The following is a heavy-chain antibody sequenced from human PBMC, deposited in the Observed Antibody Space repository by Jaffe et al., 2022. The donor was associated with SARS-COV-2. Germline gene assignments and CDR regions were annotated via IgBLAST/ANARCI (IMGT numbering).Heavy chain of an antibody. Sequence: EVQLVESGGGLVKPGGSLRLSCAASGFTFSNAWMSWVRQAPGKGLEWVGRIKSKTDGGTTDYAAPVKGRFTISRDDSKNTLYLQMNSLKTEDTAVYYCTTGQAGGYYYYGMDVWGQGTTVTVSS. CDR2: IKSKTDGGTT. CDR3: TTGQAGGYYYYGMDV. J-gene: IGHJ6*02. V-gene: IGHV3-15*01. D-gene: IGHD6-13*01. CDR1: GFTFSNAW.